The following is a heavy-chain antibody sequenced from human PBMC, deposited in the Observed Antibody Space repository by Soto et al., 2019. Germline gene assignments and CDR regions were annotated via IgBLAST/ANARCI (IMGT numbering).Heavy chain of an antibody. J-gene: IGHJ4*02. D-gene: IGHD6-6*01. CDR1: GFTFSSYG. CDR3: AKGARGWQLVFDY. V-gene: IGHV3-30*18. CDR2: ISYDGSNK. Sequence: GGSLRLSCAASGFTFSSYGMHWVRQAPGKGLEWVAVISYDGSNKYYADSVKGRFTISRDNSKNTLYLQMNSLRAEDTAVYYCAKGARGWQLVFDYWGQGTLVTVSS.